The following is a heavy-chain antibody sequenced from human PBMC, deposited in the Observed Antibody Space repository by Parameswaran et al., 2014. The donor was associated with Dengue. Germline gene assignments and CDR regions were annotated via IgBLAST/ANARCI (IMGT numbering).Heavy chain of an antibody. J-gene: IGHJ5*02. D-gene: IGHD2-2*01. CDR2: INPNSGGT. V-gene: IGHV1-2*02. CDR3: AREVFGYIVVVPAALNWFDP. Sequence: WVRQAPGQGLEWMGWINPNSGGTNYAQKFQGRVTMTRDTSISTAYMELSRLRSDDTAVYYCAREVFGYIVVVPAALNWFDPWGQGNPWSPSPQ.